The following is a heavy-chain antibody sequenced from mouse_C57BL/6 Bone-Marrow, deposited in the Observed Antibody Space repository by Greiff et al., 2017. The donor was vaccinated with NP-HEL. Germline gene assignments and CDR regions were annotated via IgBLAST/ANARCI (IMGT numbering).Heavy chain of an antibody. CDR1: GFTFSSYA. Sequence: EVMLVESGGGLVKPGGSLKLSCAASGFTFSSYAMSWVRQTPEKRLEWVATISDGGSYTYYPDNVKGRFTISRDNAKNNLYLQMSHLKSEDTAMYYCARDDYYGRDYWGQGTTLTVSS. D-gene: IGHD1-1*01. CDR2: ISDGGSYT. J-gene: IGHJ2*01. V-gene: IGHV5-4*01. CDR3: ARDDYYGRDY.